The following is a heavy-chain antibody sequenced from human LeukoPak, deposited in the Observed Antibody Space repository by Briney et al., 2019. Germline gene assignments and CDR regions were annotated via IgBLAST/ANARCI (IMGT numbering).Heavy chain of an antibody. V-gene: IGHV3-7*01. CDR1: GFRLSTYW. Sequence: GGSLRPSCAVSGFRLSTYWMSWVRQAPGKGLEWLTNIKQDGSEKYYVNSVKGRFTISRDNAKNSLYLQMNSLRTEDTAVYYCARDGVSAALEVWGKGTTVTVSS. J-gene: IGHJ6*04. CDR2: IKQDGSEK. CDR3: ARDGVSAALEV. D-gene: IGHD2-2*01.